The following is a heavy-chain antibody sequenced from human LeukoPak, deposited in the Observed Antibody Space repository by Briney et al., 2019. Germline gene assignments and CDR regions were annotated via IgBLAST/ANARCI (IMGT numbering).Heavy chain of an antibody. Sequence: GGSLRLSCAASGFTFSNYGMSWVRQAPGKGLEWVSVIYSGGSTYYADSVKGRFTISRDNSKNTLYLQMNSLRAEDTAVYYCARYHIGLWFKGRWFDPWGQGTLVTVSS. D-gene: IGHD3-10*01. J-gene: IGHJ5*02. V-gene: IGHV3-53*01. CDR1: GFTFSNYG. CDR3: ARYHIGLWFKGRWFDP. CDR2: IYSGGST.